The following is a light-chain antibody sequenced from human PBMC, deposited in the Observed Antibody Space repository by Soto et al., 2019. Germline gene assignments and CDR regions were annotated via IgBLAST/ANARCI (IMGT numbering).Light chain of an antibody. V-gene: IGKV3-20*01. Sequence: EIVLTQSPGTLSLSPGERATLSCRASQSVNSNYLAWYQQKPGQSPRALMYGTSNRATGIPDRFSGSWSGTDFTLAISRVEPEDFAVYYCQQYDESFRTFGQGTKVEIK. CDR1: QSVNSNY. CDR3: QQYDESFRT. J-gene: IGKJ1*01. CDR2: GTS.